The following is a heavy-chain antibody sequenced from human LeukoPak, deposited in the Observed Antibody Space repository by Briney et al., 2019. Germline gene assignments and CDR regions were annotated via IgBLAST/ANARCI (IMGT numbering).Heavy chain of an antibody. D-gene: IGHD6-19*01. J-gene: IGHJ4*02. V-gene: IGHV7-4-1*02. Sequence: ASVKVSCKAPGYTLTSYAMNWVRQAPGQGLEWMGWINTNTGNPTYAQGFTGRFVFSLDTSVSTAYLQISSLKAEDTAVYYCARDMGVAGYSRGWKGEGIWDYWGQGTLVTVSS. CDR1: GYTLTSYA. CDR3: ARDMGVAGYSRGWKGEGIWDY. CDR2: INTNTGNP.